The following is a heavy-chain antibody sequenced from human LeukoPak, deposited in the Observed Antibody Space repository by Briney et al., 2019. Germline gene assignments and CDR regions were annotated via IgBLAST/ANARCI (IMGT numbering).Heavy chain of an antibody. CDR3: AKGLSFGSGWFIDY. D-gene: IGHD2-15*01. CDR2: IPYDGSNK. CDR1: GFTFSNYG. Sequence: GGSLRLSCAASGFTFSNYGMHWVRQAPGKGLEWVAFIPYDGSNKYYADSVKGRFTISRDNSKNTLSLQMNSLRAEDTAVYYCAKGLSFGSGWFIDYWGQGTLVTVSS. J-gene: IGHJ4*02. V-gene: IGHV3-30*02.